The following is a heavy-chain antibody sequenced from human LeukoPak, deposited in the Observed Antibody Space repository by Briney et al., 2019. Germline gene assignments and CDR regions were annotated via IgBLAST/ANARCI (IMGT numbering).Heavy chain of an antibody. Sequence: GGSLRLSCTASGFTFSSYAMSWVRQAPGKGLEWVSAISGSGGSTYYADSVKGRFTISRDNSKNTLYLQMNSLRAEDTAVYYCAKLERGVMYYFDYWGQGTLVTVSS. CDR2: ISGSGGST. CDR1: GFTFSSYA. CDR3: AKLERGVMYYFDY. D-gene: IGHD3-10*01. J-gene: IGHJ4*02. V-gene: IGHV3-23*01.